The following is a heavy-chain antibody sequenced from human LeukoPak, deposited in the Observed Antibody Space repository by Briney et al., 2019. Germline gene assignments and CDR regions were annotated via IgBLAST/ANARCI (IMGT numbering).Heavy chain of an antibody. CDR2: INGDRSTT. CDR1: GFTFSRYW. D-gene: IGHD2-15*01. Sequence: GGSLRLSCAASGFTFSRYWMHWVCQAPRKGLVWVSRINGDRSTTSYADSVKGRFTISRDNAKNTLYLQMNSLRVEDTAVYYCARSSSSGFDSWGQGTLVTVSS. V-gene: IGHV3-74*01. J-gene: IGHJ4*02. CDR3: ARSSSSGFDS.